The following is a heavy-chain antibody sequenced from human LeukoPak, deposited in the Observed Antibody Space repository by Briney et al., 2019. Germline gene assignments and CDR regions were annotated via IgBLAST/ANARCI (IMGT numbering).Heavy chain of an antibody. Sequence: PGGSLRLSCAASGFTFSDYYMSWIRQTPGKGLEWVSYITSSGSTIYYADSGKGRFTISRDNAKNSLYLQMNSLRAEDTAVYYCAGHILPQPTPEYGMDVWGQGTTVTVSS. D-gene: IGHD1-26*01. CDR1: GFTFSDYY. CDR2: ITSSGSTI. V-gene: IGHV3-11*01. CDR3: AGHILPQPTPEYGMDV. J-gene: IGHJ6*02.